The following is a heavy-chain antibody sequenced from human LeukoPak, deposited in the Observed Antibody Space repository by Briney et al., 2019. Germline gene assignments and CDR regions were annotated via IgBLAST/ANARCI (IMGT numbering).Heavy chain of an antibody. V-gene: IGHV3-21*01. Sequence: GGSLRLSCATSGFTFSGHSMSWVRQAPGKGLEWVSSITSTATHTYYAYSVKGRFTISRDNAKNSLILQTSSLTVADTGIYYCARDGSPNYGYYAFFDNWGQGTLVTVSS. J-gene: IGHJ4*02. CDR2: ITSTATHT. CDR1: GFTFSGHS. CDR3: ARDGSPNYGYYAFFDN. D-gene: IGHD1-26*01.